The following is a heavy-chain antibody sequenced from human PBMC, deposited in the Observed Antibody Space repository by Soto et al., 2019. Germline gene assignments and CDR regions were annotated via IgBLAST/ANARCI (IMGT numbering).Heavy chain of an antibody. V-gene: IGHV4-59*08. J-gene: IGHJ5*01. D-gene: IGHD3-22*01. CDR2: IYYTGTT. CDR1: GGSILSYY. CDR3: ARLGGFYQSLDS. Sequence: SETLSVTCTACGGSILSYYWSWSRQPPGKGLEWIGYIYYTGTTTYNPSIKSRVTISVDSSKNQFSLNLTSVSAADTAVYYCARLGGFYQSLDSWGQGTLVTVS.